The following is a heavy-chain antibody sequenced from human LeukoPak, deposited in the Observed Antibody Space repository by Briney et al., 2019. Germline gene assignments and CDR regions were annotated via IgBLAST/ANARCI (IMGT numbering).Heavy chain of an antibody. CDR2: SNDSGGT. CDR3: ASLSVIVGAALEYSSSYMAV. D-gene: IGHD1-26*01. Sequence: SETLSLTCAVYGGTFSGYYWSWIRQPPGKRLEWVGESNDSGGTNYNPSLKSRVTISADKSKNQVSLRLTSVTAADTAVYYCASLSVIVGAALEYSSSYMAVWAKGPRSPSP. CDR1: GGTFSGYY. V-gene: IGHV4-34*01. J-gene: IGHJ6*03.